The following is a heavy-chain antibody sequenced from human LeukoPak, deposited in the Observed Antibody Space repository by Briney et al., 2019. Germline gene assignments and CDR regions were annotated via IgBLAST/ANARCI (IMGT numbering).Heavy chain of an antibody. J-gene: IGHJ5*01. V-gene: IGHV3-48*03. CDR1: GFIFSSYE. CDR3: ARDNYDSMFGF. CDR2: ISSSGSTI. Sequence: GGSLRLSCAASGFIFSSYEMNWVRQAPGKGLQWISYISSSGSTIYYADSVKGRFTISRDNTKNSLYLQMNNLRAEDTAVYYCARDNYDSMFGFWAQGTLVTVSS. D-gene: IGHD3-22*01.